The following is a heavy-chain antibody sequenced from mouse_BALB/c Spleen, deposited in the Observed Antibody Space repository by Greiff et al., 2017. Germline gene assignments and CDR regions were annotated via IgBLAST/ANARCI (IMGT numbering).Heavy chain of an antibody. CDR1: GFSLTGYG. D-gene: IGHD2-10*02. V-gene: IGHV2-6-7*01. Sequence: VMLVESGPGLVAPSQSLSITCTVSGFSLTGYGVNWVRQPPGKGLEWLGMIWGDGSTDYNSALKSRLSISKDNSKSQVFLKMNSLQTDDTARYYCARGTYGNYPLLSMDYWGQGTSVTVSS. CDR3: ARGTYGNYPLLSMDY. CDR2: IWGDGST. J-gene: IGHJ4*01.